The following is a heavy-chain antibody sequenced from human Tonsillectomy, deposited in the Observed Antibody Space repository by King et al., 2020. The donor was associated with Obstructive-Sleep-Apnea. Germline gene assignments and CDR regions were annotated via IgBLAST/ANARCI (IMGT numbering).Heavy chain of an antibody. CDR2: INPTDGRT. CDR1: GYAFTNYY. CDR3: ARGLRYFDSFDY. D-gene: IGHD3-9*01. V-gene: IGHV1-46*01. J-gene: IGHJ4*02. Sequence: VQLVQSGAEVKKPGASVKVFCTASGYAFTNYYMHWVRQAPGQGLEWMGIINPTDGRTTYAQKFQGRLTVTRDTSTSTVYVELRSLRSEDTAVYYCARGLRYFDSFDYWGQGTLVTVSS.